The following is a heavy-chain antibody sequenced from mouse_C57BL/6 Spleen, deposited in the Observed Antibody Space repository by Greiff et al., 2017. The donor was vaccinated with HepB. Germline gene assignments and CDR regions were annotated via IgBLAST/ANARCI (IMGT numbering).Heavy chain of an antibody. CDR1: GYTFTDYY. Sequence: EVQLQQSGPVLVKPGASVKMSCKASGYTFTDYYMNWVKQSHGKSLEWIGVINPYNGGTSYNQKFKGKATLTVDNSASTAYMELNSLTSEESAVYYCARWGQLRPHYFDYWGQGTTRTVSS. D-gene: IGHD3-2*02. V-gene: IGHV1-19*01. CDR2: INPYNGGT. CDR3: ARWGQLRPHYFDY. J-gene: IGHJ2*01.